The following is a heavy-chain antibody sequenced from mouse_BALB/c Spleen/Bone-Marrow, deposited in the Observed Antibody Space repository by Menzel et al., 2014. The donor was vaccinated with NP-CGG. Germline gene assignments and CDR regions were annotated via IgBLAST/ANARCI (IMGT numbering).Heavy chain of an antibody. CDR3: AREGWLLRFDY. J-gene: IGHJ2*01. D-gene: IGHD2-3*01. V-gene: IGHV1-14*01. CDR1: GYTFTAYV. Sequence: VQLQQSGPELVKPGASVKMSCKASGYTFTAYVMHWVKQKPGQGLEWIGYINPYNDGTNYIEKFKGKATLTSDIPSSTAYMELSSLTSEDSAGYYCAREGWLLRFDYWGQGTTLTVSS. CDR2: INPYNDGT.